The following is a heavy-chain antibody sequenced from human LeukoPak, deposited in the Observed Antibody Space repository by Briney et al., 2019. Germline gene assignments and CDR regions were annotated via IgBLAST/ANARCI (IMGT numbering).Heavy chain of an antibody. J-gene: IGHJ4*02. CDR1: GYTFTRYD. D-gene: IGHD5-18*01. CDR3: ARQRGYNYGYDDY. Sequence: ASVKVSCKASGYTFTRYDINWVRQATGQGLEWMGWMNPNRGNTGYAQKFQGRVTMTRNTSIRTAYMELSSLTSEDTAVYYCARQRGYNYGYDDYWGQGTLVTVSS. V-gene: IGHV1-8*01. CDR2: MNPNRGNT.